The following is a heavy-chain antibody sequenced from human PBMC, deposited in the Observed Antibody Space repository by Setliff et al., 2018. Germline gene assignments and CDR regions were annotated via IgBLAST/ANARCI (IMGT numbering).Heavy chain of an antibody. CDR3: ARGVAGASPNYYYMDA. Sequence: ASVKVSCKTSGYTFAAYGITWVRQAPGQGLEWMGWISGRNNKTKYAQKVQGRVTMTTDKSTSTAYMELKSLKSDDTAMYFCARGVAGASPNYYYMDAWGRGTTVTVSS. V-gene: IGHV1-18*01. J-gene: IGHJ6*03. D-gene: IGHD6-19*01. CDR2: ISGRNNKT. CDR1: GYTFAAYG.